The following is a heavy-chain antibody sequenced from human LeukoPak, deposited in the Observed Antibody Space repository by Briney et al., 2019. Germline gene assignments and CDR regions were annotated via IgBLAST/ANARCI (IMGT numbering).Heavy chain of an antibody. CDR2: IKSKTDGGTT. D-gene: IGHD3-22*01. V-gene: IGHV3-15*01. CDR1: GFTFSNAW. CDR3: TTDTYYDSSGYYYNFDY. Sequence: GGSLRLSCAASGFTFSNAWMSWVRQAPGKGLEWVGRIKSKTDGGTTDYAAPVKGRFTISRDDSKNTLYLQMNSLKTEDTAVYYCTTDTYYDSSGYYYNFDYWGQGTLVTVSS. J-gene: IGHJ4*02.